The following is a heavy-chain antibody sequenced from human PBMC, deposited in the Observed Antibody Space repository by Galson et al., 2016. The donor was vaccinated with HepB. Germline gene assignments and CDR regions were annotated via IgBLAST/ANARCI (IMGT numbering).Heavy chain of an antibody. CDR1: GFSLSTSGVG. CDR2: IYWYDDK. V-gene: IGHV2-5*01. CDR3: VHRLPVVFFDY. J-gene: IGHJ4*02. D-gene: IGHD2-15*01. Sequence: PALVKPTQTLTLTCSFSGFSLSTSGVGVGWIRQPPGKALEWLALIYWYDDKRYSPSLKSRLTITKDTSKNQVVLTMTNMSPLDTATYYCVHRLPVVFFDYWGQGTLVTVSS.